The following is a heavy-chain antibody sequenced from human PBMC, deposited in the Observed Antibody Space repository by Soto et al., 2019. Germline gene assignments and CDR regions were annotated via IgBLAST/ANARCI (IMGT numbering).Heavy chain of an antibody. D-gene: IGHD5-12*01. CDR3: ARDLRVPTISV. Sequence: GSLRLSCAASGFTVSNNYMSWVRQAPGKGLEWVSIIYSGGNTYYADSVKGRFTISRDNSKNTLYLQMNSLRAEDTAVYYCARDLRVPTISVWGKGTTVTVSS. CDR2: IYSGGNT. J-gene: IGHJ6*04. V-gene: IGHV3-66*01. CDR1: GFTVSNNY.